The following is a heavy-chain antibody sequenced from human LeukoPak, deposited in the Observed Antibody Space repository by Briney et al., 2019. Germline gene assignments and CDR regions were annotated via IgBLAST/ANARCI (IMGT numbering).Heavy chain of an antibody. CDR3: AKSRWETYAVRAFDI. CDR2: ISGGGST. Sequence: GGSLRLSCAASGFTFNNYAMTWVRQAPGKGLEWVSAISGGGSTYYADSVKGRFTISRDNPRNALYLQMNSLRAEDTAVYYCAKSRWETYAVRAFDIWGQGTMVTVSS. CDR1: GFTFNNYA. J-gene: IGHJ3*02. D-gene: IGHD1-26*01. V-gene: IGHV3-23*01.